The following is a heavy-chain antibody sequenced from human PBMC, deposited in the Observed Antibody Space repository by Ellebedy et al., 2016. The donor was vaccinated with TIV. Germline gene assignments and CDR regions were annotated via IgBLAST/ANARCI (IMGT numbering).Heavy chain of an antibody. CDR1: GFSLSPFSAYW. V-gene: IGHV3-74*01. Sequence: GESLKIPCAAPGFSLSPFSAYWMPWVRQAPGKGLVWVSRIKGDGSGATYADSVKGRFTISRDNARNTPYLQMTSLRAKDTAVYYCATDVSYRMDVWGQGTTVTV. CDR3: ATDVSYRMDV. D-gene: IGHD5/OR15-5a*01. CDR2: IKGDGSGA. J-gene: IGHJ6*02.